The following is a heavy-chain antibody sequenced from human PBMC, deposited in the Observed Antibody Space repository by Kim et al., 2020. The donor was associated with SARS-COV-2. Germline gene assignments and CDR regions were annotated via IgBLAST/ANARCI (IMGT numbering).Heavy chain of an antibody. J-gene: IGHJ6*02. CDR3: ARGTYGSGNNRSYYGMDV. CDR1: GFTFSDFY. CDR2: ISSSGDIV. D-gene: IGHD3-10*01. V-gene: IGHV3-11*01. Sequence: GGSLRLSCAASGFTFSDFYMTWIRQAPGKGLEWTSYISSSGDIVYYADSVKGRFTISRDTAKNSLFLQMNSLRAEDTAVYYCARGTYGSGNNRSYYGMDVWGQGTTVIVS.